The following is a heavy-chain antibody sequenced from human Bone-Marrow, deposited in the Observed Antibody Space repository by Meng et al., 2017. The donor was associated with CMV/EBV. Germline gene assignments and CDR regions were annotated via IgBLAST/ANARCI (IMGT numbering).Heavy chain of an antibody. CDR2: ISGSGGST. CDR3: ARERWGFWSGYYPPRALDY. D-gene: IGHD3-3*01. Sequence: GVLKISCAASGFTFSSYAMSWVRQAPGKGLEWVSAISGSGGSTYYADSVKGRFTISRDNSKNTLYLQMNSLRAEDTALYYCARERWGFWSGYYPPRALDYWGQGTLVTVSS. J-gene: IGHJ4*02. V-gene: IGHV3-23*01. CDR1: GFTFSSYA.